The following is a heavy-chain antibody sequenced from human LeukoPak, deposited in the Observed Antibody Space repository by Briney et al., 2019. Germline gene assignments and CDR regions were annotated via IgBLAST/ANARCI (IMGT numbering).Heavy chain of an antibody. V-gene: IGHV1-3*01. CDR2: INAGNGNT. CDR3: ARAPRGNSGYCSSTSCTDHRYNWFDP. J-gene: IGHJ5*02. CDR1: GYTFTSYA. Sequence: ASVKFSCKASGYTFTSYAMHWVRQAPGQRLEWMGWINAGNGNTKYSQKFQGRVTITRDTSASTAYMEVSSLRSEDTAVYYCARAPRGNSGYCSSTSCTDHRYNWFDPWGQGTLVTVSS. D-gene: IGHD2-2*01.